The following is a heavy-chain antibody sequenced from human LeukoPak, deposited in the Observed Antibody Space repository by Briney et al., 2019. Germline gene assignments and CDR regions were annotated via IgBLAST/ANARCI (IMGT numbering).Heavy chain of an antibody. CDR3: AKPLDSSSWYRGSFDP. J-gene: IGHJ5*02. Sequence: GGSLRLSCAASGFTFSSYGMHWVRQAPGKGLEWVAVISYDGSNKYYADSVKGRFTISRDNSKNTLYLQMNSLRAEDTAVYYCAKPLDSSSWYRGSFDPWGQGTLVTVSS. CDR2: ISYDGSNK. D-gene: IGHD6-13*01. CDR1: GFTFSSYG. V-gene: IGHV3-30*18.